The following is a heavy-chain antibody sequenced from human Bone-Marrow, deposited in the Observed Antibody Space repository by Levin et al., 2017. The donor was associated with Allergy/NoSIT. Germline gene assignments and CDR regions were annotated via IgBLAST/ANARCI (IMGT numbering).Heavy chain of an antibody. J-gene: IGHJ3*01. Sequence: SLKISCVASGFALDDYAMHWVRQPPGKGLEWVSYISWNSYKIGYADSVKGRFTISRDNAKNSLYLQMNSLRLDDTALYYCAKDRSPGIAVTGDALDVWGQGTMVTVSS. CDR3: AKDRSPGIAVTGDALDV. CDR2: ISWNSYKI. D-gene: IGHD6-19*01. CDR1: GFALDDYA. V-gene: IGHV3-9*01.